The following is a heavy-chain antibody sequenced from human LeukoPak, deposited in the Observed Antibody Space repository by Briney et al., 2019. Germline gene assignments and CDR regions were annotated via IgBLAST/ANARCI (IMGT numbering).Heavy chain of an antibody. CDR1: GFIFSQFW. Sequence: GGSLRLSCAGSGFIFSQFWMQWVRQVPGKGLVWVSRVNGDGSSTNYADSVKGRFTISRDNSKYTLYLQMNSLRAEDTAVYYCAKRGYDSSGARLFYFDYWGQGTLVTVSS. CDR3: AKRGYDSSGARLFYFDY. D-gene: IGHD3-22*01. CDR2: VNGDGSST. V-gene: IGHV3-74*01. J-gene: IGHJ4*02.